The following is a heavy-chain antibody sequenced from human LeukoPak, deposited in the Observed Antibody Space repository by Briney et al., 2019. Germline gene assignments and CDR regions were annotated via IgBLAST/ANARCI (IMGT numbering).Heavy chain of an antibody. Sequence: PGGSLRLSCAASGFTVSSYEMNWVRQAPGKGLEWVSYICSSGSTIYYADSVKGRFTISRDNAKNSLHLQMNSLRAEDAAVYYCAREATVTIRMYYFDYWGQGTLVTVSS. J-gene: IGHJ4*02. V-gene: IGHV3-48*03. CDR1: GFTVSSYE. CDR2: ICSSGSTI. CDR3: AREATVTIRMYYFDY. D-gene: IGHD4-17*01.